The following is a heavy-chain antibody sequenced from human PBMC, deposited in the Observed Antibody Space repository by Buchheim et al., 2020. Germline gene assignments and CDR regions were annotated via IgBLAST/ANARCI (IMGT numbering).Heavy chain of an antibody. V-gene: IGHV3-23*01. CDR1: GFTFSSFA. CDR3: AKTPLWGSGPSFFEY. Sequence: EVQLLESGGGLVQPGGSLRLSCAASGFTFSSFAMSWVRQAPGKGLEWVSAISGGGDNTYYTDSVQGRFTISRDNSMNTRYLQMNSLRAEDTAVYYCAKTPLWGSGPSFFEYWGQGTL. CDR2: ISGGGDNT. J-gene: IGHJ4*02. D-gene: IGHD7-27*01.